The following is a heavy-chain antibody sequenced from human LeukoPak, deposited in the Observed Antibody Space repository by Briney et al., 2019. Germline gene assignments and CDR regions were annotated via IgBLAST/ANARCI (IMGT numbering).Heavy chain of an antibody. CDR1: GYTFTSYG. V-gene: IGHV1-2*02. CDR3: ARDRSGSGSLHFDY. CDR2: INPNSGGT. J-gene: IGHJ4*02. D-gene: IGHD3-10*01. Sequence: ASVKVSCKASGYTFTSYGISWVRQAPGQGLEWMGWINPNSGGTNYAQKFQGRVTMTRDTSISTAYMELSRLRSDDTAVYYCARDRSGSGSLHFDYWGQGTLVTVSS.